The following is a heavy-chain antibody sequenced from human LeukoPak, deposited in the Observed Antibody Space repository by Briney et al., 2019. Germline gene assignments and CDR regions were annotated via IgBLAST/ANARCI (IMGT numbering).Heavy chain of an antibody. D-gene: IGHD1-26*01. Sequence: SVKVSCKASGGTFSSYAISWVRQAPGQGLEWMGGIIPIFGTANYAQKFQGRVTITTDESTSTAYMELSSLRSEDTAVYYCARGDYSGSSYDYWGQGPLVTVSS. CDR3: ARGDYSGSSYDY. CDR1: GGTFSSYA. J-gene: IGHJ4*02. V-gene: IGHV1-69*05. CDR2: IIPIFGTA.